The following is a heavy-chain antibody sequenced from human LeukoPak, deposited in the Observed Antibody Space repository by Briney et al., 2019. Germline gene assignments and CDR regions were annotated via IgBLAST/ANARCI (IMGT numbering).Heavy chain of an antibody. CDR3: ASVGLGMDV. J-gene: IGHJ6*02. Sequence: SVKVSCKASGYTFTSYGISWVRQAPGQGLEWMGRIIPILGIANYAQKFQGRVTITADKSTSTAYMELSSLRSEDTAVYYCASVGLGMDVWGQGTTVTVSS. V-gene: IGHV1-69*04. CDR2: IIPILGIA. CDR1: GYTFTSYG. D-gene: IGHD1-26*01.